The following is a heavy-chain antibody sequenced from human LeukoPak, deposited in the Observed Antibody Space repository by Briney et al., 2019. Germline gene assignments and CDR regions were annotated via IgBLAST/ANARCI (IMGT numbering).Heavy chain of an antibody. V-gene: IGHV3-7*04. D-gene: IGHD1-7*01. J-gene: IGHJ3*02. CDR1: GFTLSDYW. Sequence: PGGSLRLSXAASGFTLSDYWMSWFGQAPGKGLEWLANIKQDGSEDVYVDSVKGRFTISRDNAKKSMYLQMNSLRAEDTAVYYCARGLKWHYGAFDIWGQGTMVTVSS. CDR2: IKQDGSED. CDR3: ARGLKWHYGAFDI.